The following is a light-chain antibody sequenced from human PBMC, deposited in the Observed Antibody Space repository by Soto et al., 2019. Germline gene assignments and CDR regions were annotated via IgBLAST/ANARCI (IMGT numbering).Light chain of an antibody. CDR2: EVN. Sequence: QSVLTQPASVSGSPGQSITISCTGSSSDVGGYNYVSWYQQHPGKAPKLMIYEVNYRPSGVSNRFSGSKSGNTASLTISGLQAEDEADYYCSAYTSSDTVVFGTGTKLTVL. CDR3: SAYTSSDTVV. J-gene: IGLJ1*01. CDR1: SSDVGGYNY. V-gene: IGLV2-14*01.